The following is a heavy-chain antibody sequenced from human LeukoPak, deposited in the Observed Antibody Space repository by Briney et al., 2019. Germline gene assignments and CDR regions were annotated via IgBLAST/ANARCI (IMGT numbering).Heavy chain of an antibody. Sequence: GASVKVSCKVSGYTLTELSMHWVRQAPGKGLEWMGGFDPEDGETIYAQKFQGRVTMTEDTSTDTAYMELSRLRSDDTAVYYCARVGPPLVRGVRVQSDWFDPWGQGTLVTVSS. CDR1: GYTLTELS. V-gene: IGHV1-24*01. CDR3: ARVGPPLVRGVRVQSDWFDP. J-gene: IGHJ5*02. D-gene: IGHD3-10*01. CDR2: FDPEDGET.